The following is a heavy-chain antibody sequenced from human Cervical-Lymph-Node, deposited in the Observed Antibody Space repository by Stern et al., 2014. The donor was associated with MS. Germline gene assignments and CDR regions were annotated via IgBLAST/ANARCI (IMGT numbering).Heavy chain of an antibody. D-gene: IGHD3-22*01. V-gene: IGHV4-61*02. CDR1: GGSISSGSYY. CDR2: IYTSGST. Sequence: QLQLQESGPGLVKPSQTLSLTCTVSGGSISSGSYYWSWIRQPAGKGLEWIGRIYTSGSTNYNPSLNSRVTISVDTSKNQFSLKLSSVTAADTAVYYCASGYYDSSGYFHYWGQGTLVTVSS. CDR3: ASGYYDSSGYFHY. J-gene: IGHJ4*02.